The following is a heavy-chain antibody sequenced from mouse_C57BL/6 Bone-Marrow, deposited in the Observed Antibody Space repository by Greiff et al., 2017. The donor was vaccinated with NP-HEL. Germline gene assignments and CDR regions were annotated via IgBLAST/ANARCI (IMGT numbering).Heavy chain of an antibody. CDR1: GYTFTDYY. J-gene: IGHJ2*01. CDR2: IYPGSGNT. Sequence: VQLVESGAELVRPGASVKLSCKASGYTFTDYYINWVKQRPGQGLEWIARIYPGSGNTYYNEKFKGKATLTAEKSSSTAYMQLSSLTSEDSAVYFCARPDSSGPWGFDYWGQGTTLTVSS. V-gene: IGHV1-76*01. CDR3: ARPDSSGPWGFDY. D-gene: IGHD3-2*02.